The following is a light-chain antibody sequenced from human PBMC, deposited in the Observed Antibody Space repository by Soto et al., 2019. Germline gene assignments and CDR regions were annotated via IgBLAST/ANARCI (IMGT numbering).Light chain of an antibody. CDR3: QQYVTPPRT. J-gene: IGKJ1*01. CDR1: QTVAYTS. CDR2: GTS. V-gene: IGKV3-20*01. Sequence: EIVLTQSPGILSLSPGARATLSCRASQTVAYTSLAWYQQRPGQAPRLLIYGTSTRATGTPDRFIGSGSGTAFTLTVSRLEREDFAVYYCQQYVTPPRTFGQGTKVE.